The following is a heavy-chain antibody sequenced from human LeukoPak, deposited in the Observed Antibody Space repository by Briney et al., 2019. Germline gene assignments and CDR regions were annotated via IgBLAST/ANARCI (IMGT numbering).Heavy chain of an antibody. CDR1: GGTFSSYA. J-gene: IGHJ4*02. Sequence: SVKVSCKASGGTFSSYAISWVRQAPGQGLEWMGGIIPIFGTANYAQKFQGRVTITRDTSASTAYMELSSLRSEDMAVYYCARGDCSGGSCYNYWGQGTLVTVSS. CDR2: IIPIFGTA. CDR3: ARGDCSGGSCYNY. V-gene: IGHV1-69*05. D-gene: IGHD2-15*01.